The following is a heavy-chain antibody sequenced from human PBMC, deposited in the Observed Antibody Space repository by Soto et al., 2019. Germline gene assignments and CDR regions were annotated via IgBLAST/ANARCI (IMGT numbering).Heavy chain of an antibody. CDR2: IYTSGST. J-gene: IGHJ4*02. D-gene: IGHD5-18*01. V-gene: IGHV4-4*07. CDR1: GGSISSYY. Sequence: SETLSLTCTVSGGSISSYYWSWIRQPAGKGLEWIGRIYTSGSTNYNPSLKSRDTMSVDTSKNQFSLKLSSVTAADTAVYYCARDHKWGYSYGHDYWGQGTLVTVSS. CDR3: ARDHKWGYSYGHDY.